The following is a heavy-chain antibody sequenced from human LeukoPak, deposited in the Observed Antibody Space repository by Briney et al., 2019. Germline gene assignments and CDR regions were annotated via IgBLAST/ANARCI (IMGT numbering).Heavy chain of an antibody. D-gene: IGHD5-24*01. J-gene: IGHJ4*02. V-gene: IGHV3-33*01. CDR2: IWYDGSNK. Sequence: GRSLRLSCAASGFTSSSYGMHWVRQAPGKGLEWVAVIWYDGSNKYYADSVKGRFTISRDNSKNTLYLQMNSLRAEDTAVYYCAREWLQSHFDYWGQGTLVTVSS. CDR3: AREWLQSHFDY. CDR1: GFTSSSYG.